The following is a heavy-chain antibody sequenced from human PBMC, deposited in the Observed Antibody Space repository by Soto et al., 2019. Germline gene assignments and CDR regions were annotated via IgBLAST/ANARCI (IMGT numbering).Heavy chain of an antibody. Sequence: SVKVSCKASGFTFTSSAVQWVRQARGQRLEWIGWIVVGSGNTNYAQKFQERVTITRDMSTSTAYMELSSLRSEDTAVYYCAAVATIFGVVTLTNWFDPWGQGTLVTVSS. CDR1: GFTFTSSA. D-gene: IGHD3-3*01. CDR2: IVVGSGNT. V-gene: IGHV1-58*01. J-gene: IGHJ5*02. CDR3: AAVATIFGVVTLTNWFDP.